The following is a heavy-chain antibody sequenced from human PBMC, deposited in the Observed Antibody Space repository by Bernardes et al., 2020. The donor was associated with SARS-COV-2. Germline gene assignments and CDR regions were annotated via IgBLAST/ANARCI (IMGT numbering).Heavy chain of an antibody. CDR2: INHSGST. CDR1: GGSFSGFY. CDR3: ARLLLWFGDSIRLRGRTDAFDI. Sequence: SETLSLTCAVYGGSFSGFYWSWIRKPPGKGLEWIGEINHSGSTNYNPSLKSRVTISVDTSKNQFSLKLNSVTAADTAVYYCARLLLWFGDSIRLRGRTDAFDIWGQGTMVTVSS. D-gene: IGHD3-10*01. J-gene: IGHJ3*02. V-gene: IGHV4-34*01.